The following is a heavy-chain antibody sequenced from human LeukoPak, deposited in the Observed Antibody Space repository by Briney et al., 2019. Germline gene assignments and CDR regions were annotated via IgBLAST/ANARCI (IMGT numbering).Heavy chain of an antibody. V-gene: IGHV3-23*01. CDR1: GFTFSSYA. CDR2: ISGSGGST. Sequence: GGSLRLSCAASGFTFSSYAMSWGRQAPGKGLEWVSAISGSGGSTYYADSVKGRFTISRDNYKNTLYLQMNSLRAEDTAVYYCAKGTQPSSGWYLGGPVARTWNHYFDYWGQGTLVTVSS. CDR3: AKGTQPSSGWYLGGPVARTWNHYFDY. J-gene: IGHJ4*02. D-gene: IGHD6-19*01.